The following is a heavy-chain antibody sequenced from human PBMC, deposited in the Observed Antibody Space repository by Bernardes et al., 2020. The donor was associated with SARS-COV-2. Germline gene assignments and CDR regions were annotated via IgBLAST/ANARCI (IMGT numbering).Heavy chain of an antibody. CDR3: ARDARFLEWLLGNYYYYGMDV. CDR1: GFTFSSDW. J-gene: IGHJ6*02. CDR2: IKQHGSEK. Sequence: GSLRLSCAAAGFTFSSDWMSWVRQAPGKGLAWVANIKQHGSEKYYVDSVTGRFTISRDNARNSLYLQMNSLRAEDTAVYYCARDARFLEWLLGNYYYYGMDVWGQGTTVTVSS. V-gene: IGHV3-7*01. D-gene: IGHD3-3*01.